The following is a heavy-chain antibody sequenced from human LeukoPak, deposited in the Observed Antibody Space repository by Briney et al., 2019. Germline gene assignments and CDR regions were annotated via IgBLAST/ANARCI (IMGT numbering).Heavy chain of an antibody. Sequence: PGGSLRLSCAASGFTFSSYAMSWVLQAPGKGLEWVSAISGSGGSTYYADSVKGRFTISRDNSKNTLYLQMNSLRAEDTAVYYCAKDRFSFEVVTAILDYWGQGTLVTVSS. D-gene: IGHD2-21*02. J-gene: IGHJ4*02. CDR3: AKDRFSFEVVTAILDY. CDR1: GFTFSSYA. V-gene: IGHV3-23*01. CDR2: ISGSGGST.